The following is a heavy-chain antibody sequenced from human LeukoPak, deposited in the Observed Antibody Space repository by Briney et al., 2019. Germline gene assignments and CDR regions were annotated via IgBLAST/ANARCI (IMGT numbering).Heavy chain of an antibody. CDR3: VRGIDTTGYFNY. D-gene: IGHD3-22*01. V-gene: IGHV7-4-1*02. J-gene: IGHJ4*02. Sequence: GASVKVSCKASGYTFTTYPINWVRQAPGQGLEWMGWIDTNTGSPTYGQGLTGRFVFSLDTSVSTAFLQINSLKAEDAALYFCVRGIDTTGYFNYWGRGTLVTVSS. CDR2: IDTNTGSP. CDR1: GYTFTTYP.